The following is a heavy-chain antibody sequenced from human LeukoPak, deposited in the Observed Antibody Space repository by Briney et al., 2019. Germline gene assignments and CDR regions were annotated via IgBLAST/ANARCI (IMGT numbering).Heavy chain of an antibody. Sequence: SETLSLTCTVSGGSISSYYWSWIRQPPGKGLEWIGYIYYSGSTNCNPSVKSRVAMSVDTSKKQFSLKLSTLTAADTAVYYCARGGTAVIAPYAFDIWGQGTMVTVSS. D-gene: IGHD4-23*01. CDR2: IYYSGST. J-gene: IGHJ3*02. CDR3: ARGGTAVIAPYAFDI. V-gene: IGHV4-59*01. CDR1: GGSISSYY.